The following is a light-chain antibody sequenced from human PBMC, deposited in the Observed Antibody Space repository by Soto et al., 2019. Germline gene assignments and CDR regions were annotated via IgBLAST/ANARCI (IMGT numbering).Light chain of an antibody. J-gene: IGLJ3*02. CDR2: DNN. Sequence: QAVVTQPPSVSAAPGQTVTISCSGSSSNIGNNYVSWYQQLPGTAPKLLIYDNNKRPSGIPDRFSGSKSGTSATLGITGLQTGDEADYYCGTWDSSLNAEVFGGGTKLTVL. CDR1: SSNIGNNY. V-gene: IGLV1-51*01. CDR3: GTWDSSLNAEV.